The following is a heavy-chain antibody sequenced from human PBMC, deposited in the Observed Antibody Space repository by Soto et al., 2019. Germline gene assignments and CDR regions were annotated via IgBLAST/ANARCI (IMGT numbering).Heavy chain of an antibody. Sequence: SETLSLTCTVSGGSISSSSYYWGWIRQPPGKGLEWIGSIFYSGSTNYNPSLKSRVTISVDTSKNQFSLKLSSVTAADTAVYYCARINYYDSSGSYYFDYWGQGTLVTVSS. CDR3: ARINYYDSSGSYYFDY. J-gene: IGHJ4*02. V-gene: IGHV4-39*07. CDR2: IFYSGST. CDR1: GGSISSSSYY. D-gene: IGHD3-22*01.